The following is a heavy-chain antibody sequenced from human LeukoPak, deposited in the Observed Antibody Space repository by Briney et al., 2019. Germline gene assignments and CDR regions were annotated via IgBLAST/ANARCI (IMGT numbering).Heavy chain of an antibody. J-gene: IGHJ6*03. V-gene: IGHV4-34*01. Sequence: SETLSLTFAVYGGSLSGYFWSWIRQPPGKGLEWIGEIHHTGATNYKPSLKSRVSISLDMSKNQLSLEMRSVTAADTAVYYCARGRLDYYYMDVWGRGTTVTVSS. D-gene: IGHD3-9*01. CDR3: ARGRLDYYYMDV. CDR1: GGSLSGYF. CDR2: IHHTGAT.